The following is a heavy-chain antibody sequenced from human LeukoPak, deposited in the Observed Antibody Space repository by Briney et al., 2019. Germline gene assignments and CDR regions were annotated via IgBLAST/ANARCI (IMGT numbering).Heavy chain of an antibody. D-gene: IGHD6-6*01. CDR2: INTDGSST. Sequence: GGSLRLSCAASGFTFSSYAMHWVRQAPGKGLVWVSRINTDGSSTSYADSVKGRFTISRDNAKNTLYLQMNSLRAEDTAVYYCAREGYSSSSYDYWGQGTLVTVSS. CDR1: GFTFSSYA. J-gene: IGHJ4*02. CDR3: AREGYSSSSYDY. V-gene: IGHV3-74*01.